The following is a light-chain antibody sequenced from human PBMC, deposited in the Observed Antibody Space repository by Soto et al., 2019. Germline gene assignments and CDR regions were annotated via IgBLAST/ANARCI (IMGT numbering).Light chain of an antibody. CDR3: QQYSSTPTT. J-gene: IGKJ1*01. CDR2: WAT. CDR1: KSVLYSSNNKNY. V-gene: IGKV4-1*01. Sequence: DIVMTQSPDSLAVSLGERATINCKSSKSVLYSSNNKNYLDWYQQKPGQPPKLLIYWATTRESGVPDRFSGSGSVTEFTLTISSLQAEDAAVYYCQQYSSTPTTFGQGTKVEI.